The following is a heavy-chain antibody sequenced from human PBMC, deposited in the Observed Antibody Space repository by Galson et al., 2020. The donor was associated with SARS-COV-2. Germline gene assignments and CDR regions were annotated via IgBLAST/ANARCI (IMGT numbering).Heavy chain of an antibody. CDR1: GGSISSGSYY. CDR2: IHSTGST. Sequence: SETLSLTCTVSGGSISSGSYYWSWIRQPAGKELEWIGRIHSTGSTNYNPSLKSRVTISVDTSKNQFSLRLSSVTAADTAVYYCARSHDSSGYALDIWGQGTIVTVSS. J-gene: IGHJ3*02. D-gene: IGHD3-22*01. V-gene: IGHV4-61*02. CDR3: ARSHDSSGYALDI.